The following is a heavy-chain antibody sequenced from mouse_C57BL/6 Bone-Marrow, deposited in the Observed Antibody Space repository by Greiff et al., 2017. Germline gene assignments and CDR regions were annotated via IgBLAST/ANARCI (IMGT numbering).Heavy chain of an antibody. J-gene: IGHJ3*01. V-gene: IGHV1-64*01. CDR3: ARFPLYYGYDEGFAY. CDR2: MHPNGGSP. CDR1: GYTFTNYW. D-gene: IGHD2-2*01. Sequence: QVQLQQPGAELVKPGASVKLSCKASGYTFTNYWMHWVKQRPGQGLEWIGMMHPNGGSPDYNEKFKSEATLSVDKSSRTAYMELSSLTSEDSAVYYCARFPLYYGYDEGFAYWGQGTLVTVSA.